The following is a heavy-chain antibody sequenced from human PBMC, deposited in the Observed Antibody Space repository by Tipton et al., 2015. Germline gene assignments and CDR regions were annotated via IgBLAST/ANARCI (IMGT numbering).Heavy chain of an antibody. CDR1: GGSIRTYY. CDR2: IYHSGRT. Sequence: GLVKPSETLSLTCTVSGGSIRTYYWVWVRQPPGRGLESLGYIYHSGRTNYNPSLRSRVAMSMDTSKNQFSLKLSSVIAADTAVYYCARASIIQGYYHDSSRYYLFNSWGQGTLVTVSS. CDR3: ARASIIQGYYHDSSRYYLFNS. D-gene: IGHD3-22*01. V-gene: IGHV4-59*01. J-gene: IGHJ1*01.